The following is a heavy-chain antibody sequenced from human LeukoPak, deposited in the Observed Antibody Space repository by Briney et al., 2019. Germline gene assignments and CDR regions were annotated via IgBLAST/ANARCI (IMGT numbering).Heavy chain of an antibody. J-gene: IGHJ4*02. CDR1: GGSISSGDYY. CDR3: ARGGDIVVVGLDY. CDR2: IYYSGST. D-gene: IGHD2-15*01. V-gene: IGHV4-30-4*01. Sequence: PSQTLSLTCTVSGGSISSGDYYWSWIRQPPGKGLEWIGYIYYSGSTYYNPSLKSRVTISVDTSKNQFSLKLSSVTAADTAVYYCARGGDIVVVGLDYWGQGTLVTVSS.